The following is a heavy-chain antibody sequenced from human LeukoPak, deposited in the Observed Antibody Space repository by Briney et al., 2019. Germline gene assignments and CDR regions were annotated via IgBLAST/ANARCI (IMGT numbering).Heavy chain of an antibody. D-gene: IGHD6-25*01. J-gene: IGHJ5*02. Sequence: SVKVSCKAFGGTFSSYAISWVRQAPGQGLEWMGGIIPIFGTANYAQKFQGRVTITADESTSTAYMELSSLRSEDTAVYYCARDRSGEGNWFDPWGQGTLVTVSS. V-gene: IGHV1-69*01. CDR1: GGTFSSYA. CDR2: IIPIFGTA. CDR3: ARDRSGEGNWFDP.